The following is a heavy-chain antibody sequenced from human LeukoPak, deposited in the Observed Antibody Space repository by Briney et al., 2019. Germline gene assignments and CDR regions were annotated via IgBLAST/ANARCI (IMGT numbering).Heavy chain of an antibody. CDR2: IDDGGNT. CDR3: ARFSRITRGDWGDTFDL. Sequence: SETLSLMRSVYGGSFSDYFWSWIRQPPGKGLEWIGEIDDGGNTNYNPSLMSLVIVSMEKSKKQFSLMMRSVTAADTAVYYCARFSRITRGDWGDTFDLWGQGATV. D-gene: IGHD2-21*02. J-gene: IGHJ3*01. V-gene: IGHV4-34*01. CDR1: GGSFSDYF.